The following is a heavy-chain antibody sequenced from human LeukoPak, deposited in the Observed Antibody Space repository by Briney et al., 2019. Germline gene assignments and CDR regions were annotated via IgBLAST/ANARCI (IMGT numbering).Heavy chain of an antibody. V-gene: IGHV3-7*04. CDR1: GFTFGSYW. Sequence: GGSLRLSCAASGFTFGSYWMSWVRQAPGKGLEWVGKIKQDGSEKHYVDSVKGRFAISRDNAKNSLYLQMNSLRAEDTAVYYCARDSRRDGYNFGGQGTLVTVSS. D-gene: IGHD5-24*01. CDR2: IKQDGSEK. CDR3: ARDSRRDGYNF. J-gene: IGHJ4*02.